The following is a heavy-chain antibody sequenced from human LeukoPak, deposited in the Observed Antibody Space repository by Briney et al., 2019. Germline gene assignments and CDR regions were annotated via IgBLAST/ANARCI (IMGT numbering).Heavy chain of an antibody. Sequence: GGSLRLSCAASGFTFSNYEMNWVRQAPGMGLEWVSYITSSGPTAYYADSVKGRFNISRDNAQNSLFLQMNNLTAEDTAIYYCARLGFCSDGSCYSLDYWGQGILVAVSS. CDR1: GFTFSNYE. D-gene: IGHD2-15*01. CDR3: ARLGFCSDGSCYSLDY. V-gene: IGHV3-48*03. CDR2: ITSSGPTA. J-gene: IGHJ4*02.